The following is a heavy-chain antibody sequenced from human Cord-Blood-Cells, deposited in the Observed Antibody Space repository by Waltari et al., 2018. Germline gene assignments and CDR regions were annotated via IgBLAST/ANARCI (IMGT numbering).Heavy chain of an antibody. J-gene: IGHJ4*02. CDR3: ARGSIAARLDY. V-gene: IGHV3-30*04. CDR1: GFTFSSYA. D-gene: IGHD6-6*01. CDR2: ISYDGRNK. Sequence: QVQLVESGGGVVQPGRSLRLSCAASGFTFSSYAMHWVRQAPGKGLEWVAVISYDGRNKYYADSVKGRFTISRDNSKNTLYLQMNSLRAEDTAVYYCARGSIAARLDYWGQGTLVTVSS.